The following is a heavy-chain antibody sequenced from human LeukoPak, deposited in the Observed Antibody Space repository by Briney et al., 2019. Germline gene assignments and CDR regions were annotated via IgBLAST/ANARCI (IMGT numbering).Heavy chain of an antibody. D-gene: IGHD6-13*01. V-gene: IGHV1-69*01. J-gene: IGHJ4*02. CDR1: GGTFSSYA. CDR2: IIPIFGTA. CDR3: ALLGHSSSWYRLDY. Sequence: VASVKVSCKASGGTFSSYAISWVRQAPGQGLEWMGGIIPIFGTANYAQKFQGRVTITADESTSTAYMELSSLRSEDTAVYYCALLGHSSSWYRLDYWGQGTLVTVSS.